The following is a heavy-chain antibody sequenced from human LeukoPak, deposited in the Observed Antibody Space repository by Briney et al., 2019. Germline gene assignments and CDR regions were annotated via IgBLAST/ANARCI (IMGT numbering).Heavy chain of an antibody. Sequence: ASVKVSCKASGYTFTSYGISWVRQAPGQGLEWMGWISAYNGNTNDAQKLQGRVTMTTDTSTSTAYMELRSLRSDDTAVYYCARYRCSGGSCYYYYMDVWGKGTTVTVSS. CDR3: ARYRCSGGSCYYYYMDV. D-gene: IGHD2-15*01. CDR1: GYTFTSYG. J-gene: IGHJ6*03. CDR2: ISAYNGNT. V-gene: IGHV1-18*01.